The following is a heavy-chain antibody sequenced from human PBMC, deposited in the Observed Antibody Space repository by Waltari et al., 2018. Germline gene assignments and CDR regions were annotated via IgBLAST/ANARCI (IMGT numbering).Heavy chain of an antibody. J-gene: IGHJ6*02. Sequence: QVQLQQWGAGQLQPSETLSLTCAVYGVPFRGYYWGWCRQPPGTGPEWIGEINHNGNINRNPSLRSRLTMLIDTSKSQFALKLNSVTAADTGVYYCVRLEDCTGPGGNCYSADSFAMDVWGQGTMVTVSS. V-gene: IGHV4-34*02. CDR1: GVPFRGYY. CDR2: INHNGNI. CDR3: VRLEDCTGPGGNCYSADSFAMDV. D-gene: IGHD2-15*01.